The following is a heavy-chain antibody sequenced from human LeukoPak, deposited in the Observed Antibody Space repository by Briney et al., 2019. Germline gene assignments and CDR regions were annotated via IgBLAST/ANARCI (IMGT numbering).Heavy chain of an antibody. CDR1: GGSFSGYY. CDR2: VNHGGST. D-gene: IGHD6-19*01. CDR3: ARDYVGVAGTFDY. Sequence: SETLSLTCAVHGGSFSGYYWSWIRQPPGKGLEWIGEVNHGGSTNYNPSLKSRVTISIDTSKNQFSLRLSSVTAADTAVYYCARDYVGVAGTFDYWGQGTLVTVSS. J-gene: IGHJ4*02. V-gene: IGHV4-34*01.